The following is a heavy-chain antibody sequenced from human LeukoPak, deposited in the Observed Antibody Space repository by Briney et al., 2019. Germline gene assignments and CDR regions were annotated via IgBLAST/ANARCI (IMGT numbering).Heavy chain of an antibody. CDR1: GGSVSSGSYY. CDR3: ARGTYYYDSSGYYYYYYGMDV. CDR2: IYYSGST. V-gene: IGHV4-61*01. Sequence: SSETLSLTCTVSGGSVSSGSYYWSWIRQPPGKGLEWIGYIYYSGSTNYNPSLKSRVPISVDTSKNQFSLKQSSVTAADTAVYYCARGTYYYDSSGYYYYYYGMDVWGQGTTVTVSS. J-gene: IGHJ6*02. D-gene: IGHD3-22*01.